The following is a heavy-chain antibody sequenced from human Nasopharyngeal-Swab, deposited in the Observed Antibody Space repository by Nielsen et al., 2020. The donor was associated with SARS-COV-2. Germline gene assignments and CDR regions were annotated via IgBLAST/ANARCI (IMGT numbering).Heavy chain of an antibody. CDR2: IWYDGSNK. J-gene: IGHJ4*02. V-gene: IGHV3-30*19. Sequence: GESLKISCAASGFTFSSYGMHWVRQAPGKGLEWVAVIWYDGSNKYYADSVKGRFTISRDNSKNTLYLQMNSLRAEDTAVYYCARDPDSSSWSFYFDYWGQGTLVTVSS. CDR1: GFTFSSYG. D-gene: IGHD6-13*01. CDR3: ARDPDSSSWSFYFDY.